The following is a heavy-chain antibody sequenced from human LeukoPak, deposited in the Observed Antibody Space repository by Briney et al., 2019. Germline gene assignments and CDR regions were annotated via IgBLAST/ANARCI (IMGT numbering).Heavy chain of an antibody. CDR3: AKLGGKTANGDEYYGMDV. D-gene: IGHD3-10*01. CDR2: ISRSGGST. Sequence: GSLRLSCAASELHAMTWVRQGPGKGLEWVSAISRSGGSTYYADSVKGRFTIPRDKSNNTLFLQMNSLRAEDTAVYYCAKLGGKTANGDEYYGMDVWGQGTTVTVSS. J-gene: IGHJ6*02. V-gene: IGHV3-23*01. CDR1: ELHA.